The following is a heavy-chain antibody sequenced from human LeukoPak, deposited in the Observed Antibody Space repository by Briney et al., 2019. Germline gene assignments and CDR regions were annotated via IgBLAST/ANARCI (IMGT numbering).Heavy chain of an antibody. V-gene: IGHV3-7*01. D-gene: IGHD5-18*01. Sequence: TGGSLRLSCAASGFIFNNYWMTWARQAPGKGLEWVAHIKQDESEKNYVDSVKGRFTISRDNAKNSLYLQMNSLRAEDSAVYYCARGRKYTSGYRVTELGSGYSDYWGQGTLVTVSS. J-gene: IGHJ4*02. CDR3: ARGRKYTSGYRVTELGSGYSDY. CDR1: GFIFNNYW. CDR2: IKQDESEK.